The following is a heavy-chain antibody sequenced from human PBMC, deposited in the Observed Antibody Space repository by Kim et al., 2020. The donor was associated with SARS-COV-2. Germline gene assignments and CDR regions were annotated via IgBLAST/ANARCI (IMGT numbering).Heavy chain of an antibody. CDR3: AKGSGKVGAPAWYYYYGMDV. J-gene: IGHJ6*02. CDR1: GFTFDDYA. Sequence: GGSLRLSCAASGFTFDDYAMHWVRQAPGKGLEWVSLISWDGGSTYYADSVKGRFTISRDNSKNSLYLQMNSLRAEDTALYYCAKGSGKVGAPAWYYYYGMDVWGQGTTVTVSS. CDR2: ISWDGGST. V-gene: IGHV3-43D*03. D-gene: IGHD1-26*01.